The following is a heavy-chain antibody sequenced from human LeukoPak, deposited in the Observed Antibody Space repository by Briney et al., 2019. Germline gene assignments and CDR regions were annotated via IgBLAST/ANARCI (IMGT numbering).Heavy chain of an antibody. D-gene: IGHD1-7*01. CDR2: IKQDGSDK. J-gene: IGHJ4*02. Sequence: GGSLRLSCAASGFTFNNYWMTWVRQAPGKGLEWVANIKQDGSDKYYVDSVKGRFIISRDNAKNSLYLQMNSLRAEDTAVYYCAKDREGTIADYFDYWGQGTLVTVSS. V-gene: IGHV3-7*05. CDR3: AKDREGTIADYFDY. CDR1: GFTFNNYW.